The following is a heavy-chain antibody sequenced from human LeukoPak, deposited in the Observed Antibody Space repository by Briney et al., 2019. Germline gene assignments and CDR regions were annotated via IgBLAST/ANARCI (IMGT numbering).Heavy chain of an antibody. CDR1: GGSFSGYY. V-gene: IGHV4-34*09. D-gene: IGHD5-18*01. CDR2: INHSGST. J-gene: IGHJ5*02. CDR3: ARGGRKTAMVTT. Sequence: SETLSLTCAVYGGSFSGYYWSWIRQPPGKGLEWIGKINHSGSTNYNPSLKSRVTISLDTSKNQFSLKLNSVTAADTAVYYCARGGRKTAMVTTWGQGTLVTVSS.